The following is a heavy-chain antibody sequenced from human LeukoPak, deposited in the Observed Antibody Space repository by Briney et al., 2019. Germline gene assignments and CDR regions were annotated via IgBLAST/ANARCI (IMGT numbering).Heavy chain of an antibody. CDR2: ISGSGGST. J-gene: IGHJ4*02. D-gene: IGHD3-16*02. Sequence: QPGGSLRLSCAASGFTFSSYAMSWVRQAPGKGLEWVSAISGSGGSTYYADSVKGRFTISRDNSKNTLYLQMNSLRAEDTAVYYCANLYVWGSYRYLDHWGQGALVTVSS. CDR1: GFTFSSYA. V-gene: IGHV3-23*01. CDR3: ANLYVWGSYRYLDH.